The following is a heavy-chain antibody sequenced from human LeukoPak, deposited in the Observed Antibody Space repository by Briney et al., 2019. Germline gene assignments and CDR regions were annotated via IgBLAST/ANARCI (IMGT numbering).Heavy chain of an antibody. V-gene: IGHV1-69*13. CDR3: AREVLRANAFDI. J-gene: IGHJ3*02. CDR2: IIPIFGTA. D-gene: IGHD4-17*01. Sequence: ASVKVSCKASGGTFSSYAISWVRQAPGQGLEWMGGIIPIFGTANYAQKFQGRVTITADESTSTAYLELISLRSEDTAVYYCAREVLRANAFDIWGQGTMVTVSS. CDR1: GGTFSSYA.